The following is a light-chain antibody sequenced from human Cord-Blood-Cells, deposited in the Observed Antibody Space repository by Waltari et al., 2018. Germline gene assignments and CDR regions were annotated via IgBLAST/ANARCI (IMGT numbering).Light chain of an antibody. V-gene: IGKV1-5*03. J-gene: IGKJ4*01. CDR2: KAS. Sequence: DIQMTQSPSTLSASAGDRVTITCRASQSISSWFAWYQQKPGKAPKLLTDKASSLESGVPSRFSGSGSGTEVTLTISSLQPDDFATYYCQQYNSYPLTFGGGTKVEIK. CDR1: QSISSW. CDR3: QQYNSYPLT.